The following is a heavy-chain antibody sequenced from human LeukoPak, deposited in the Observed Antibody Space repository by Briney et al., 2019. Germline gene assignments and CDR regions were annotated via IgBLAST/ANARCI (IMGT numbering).Heavy chain of an antibody. J-gene: IGHJ3*02. D-gene: IGHD2-2*01. CDR1: GYSFTSYW. CDR2: IYPGDSDT. V-gene: IGHV5-51*01. Sequence: GESLKISCKGSGYSFTSYWIGWVRQMPGKGLECMGIIYPGDSDTRYSPSFQGQVTISADKSISTAYLQWSSLKASDTAMYYCARRGYCSSTSCYAFDIWGQGTMVTVSS. CDR3: ARRGYCSSTSCYAFDI.